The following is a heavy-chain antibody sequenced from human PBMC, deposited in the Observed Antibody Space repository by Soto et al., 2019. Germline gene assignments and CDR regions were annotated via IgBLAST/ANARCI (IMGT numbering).Heavy chain of an antibody. Sequence: PSETLCLTCTVAGGSVSSGSYFWSWIRQPPGKGLEWIGYIYYTVSTNYSPSLKSRVTISVDTSKNQFSLKVSSVTAADTAVYYCASYSSGWYDVIYWGQGTLVTVSS. J-gene: IGHJ4*02. CDR3: ASYSSGWYDVIY. V-gene: IGHV4-61*01. CDR2: IYYTVST. CDR1: GGSVSSGSYF. D-gene: IGHD6-19*01.